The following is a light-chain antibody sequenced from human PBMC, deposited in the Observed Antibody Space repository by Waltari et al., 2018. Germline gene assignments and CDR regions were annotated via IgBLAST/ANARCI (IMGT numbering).Light chain of an antibody. CDR1: QSVSSY. CDR3: QQRSSWPLT. Sequence: DIVLTQSPATLSLSPGERATLSCRASQSVSSYLAWYQQKPGQAPRLLIYEASNRATGIPARFSGGGSGTDFTLTISSLGPEDFAVYYCQQRSSWPLTFGGGTKVEIK. V-gene: IGKV3-11*01. CDR2: EAS. J-gene: IGKJ4*01.